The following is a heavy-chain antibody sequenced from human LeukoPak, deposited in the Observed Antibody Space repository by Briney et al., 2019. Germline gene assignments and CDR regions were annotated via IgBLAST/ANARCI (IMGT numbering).Heavy chain of an antibody. V-gene: IGHV3-23*01. CDR3: AKSTRFLEWLLN. Sequence: GGSLRLSCAASGFTFSSYARSWVSQAPGKSLEWVSAISGSGGSTYYADSVKGRFTISRDNSKDTLYLQMNSLRAEDTAVYYCAKSTRFLEWLLNWGQGTLVTVSS. J-gene: IGHJ4*02. CDR2: ISGSGGST. CDR1: GFTFSSYA. D-gene: IGHD3-3*01.